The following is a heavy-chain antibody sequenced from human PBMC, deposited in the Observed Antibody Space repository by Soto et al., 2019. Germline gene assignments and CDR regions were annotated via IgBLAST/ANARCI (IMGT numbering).Heavy chain of an antibody. J-gene: IGHJ2*01. CDR1: GFTFTNYA. CDR2: ISGGDGDT. V-gene: IGHV3-23*01. CDR3: AKDRFTSTVRKYWFFDL. Sequence: EVQLLESGGGLVKPGGSLRLSCAASGFTFTNYAMTWVRQAPGKRLEWVSSISGGDGDTSYADSVKGRFTISRDNSENTMFLQMNSLRPDDTAVYYCAKDRFTSTVRKYWFFDLWGRGTLVTVSS. D-gene: IGHD3-10*01.